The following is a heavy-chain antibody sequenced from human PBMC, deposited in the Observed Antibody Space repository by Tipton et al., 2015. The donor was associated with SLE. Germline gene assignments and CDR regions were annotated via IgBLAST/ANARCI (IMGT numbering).Heavy chain of an antibody. J-gene: IGHJ6*04. Sequence: TLSLTCTVSGGSISSSSYSWGWIRQPPGKGLEWIGTIYFSGTSYYNPSLQSRVIISVDTSKNQFSLKLSSVTAADTAVYYCASVLGDVWGKGTTVTVSS. V-gene: IGHV4-39*07. CDR2: IYFSGTS. CDR1: GGSISSSSYS. CDR3: ASVLGDV.